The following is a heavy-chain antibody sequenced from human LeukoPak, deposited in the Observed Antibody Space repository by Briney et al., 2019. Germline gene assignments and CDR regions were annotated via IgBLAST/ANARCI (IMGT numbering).Heavy chain of an antibody. CDR1: GGSFSGYY. J-gene: IGHJ6*03. V-gene: IGHV4-34*01. CDR2: INHSGST. Sequence: PSETLSLTCAVYGGSFSGYYWSWIRQPPGKGLEWIGEINHSGSTNYNPSLKSRVTISVDTSKNQFSLKLSSVTAADTAVYYCARRVVTATPARYCYYMDVWGKGTTVTVSS. CDR3: ARRVVTATPARYCYYMDV. D-gene: IGHD2-21*02.